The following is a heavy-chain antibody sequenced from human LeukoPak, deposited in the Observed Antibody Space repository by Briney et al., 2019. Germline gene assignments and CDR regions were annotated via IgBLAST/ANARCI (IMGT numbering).Heavy chain of an antibody. Sequence: SETLSLTCTVSGGSISSYYWGWIRQPPGKGLEWIGSIYYSGSTYYNPSLKSRVTISVDTSKNQFSLKLSSVTAADTAVYYCARQGRYYDSSGYYNFDYWGQGTLVTVSS. J-gene: IGHJ4*02. CDR2: IYYSGST. CDR1: GGSISSYY. CDR3: ARQGRYYDSSGYYNFDY. V-gene: IGHV4-39*01. D-gene: IGHD3-22*01.